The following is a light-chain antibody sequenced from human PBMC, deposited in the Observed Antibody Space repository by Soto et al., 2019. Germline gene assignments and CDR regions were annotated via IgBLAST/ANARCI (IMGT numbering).Light chain of an antibody. V-gene: IGKV3-20*01. Sequence: EVGLTQPPCTFSLSPGERATLSCRASQRVSSGYFAWYQQKPGQAPRLLIFDASSRATGIPDRFSGSGSGTNFTLTINILEPEDFAVYCCQQYGSLPFTFGEGTRLENK. CDR3: QQYGSLPFT. CDR1: QRVSSGY. J-gene: IGKJ5*01. CDR2: DAS.